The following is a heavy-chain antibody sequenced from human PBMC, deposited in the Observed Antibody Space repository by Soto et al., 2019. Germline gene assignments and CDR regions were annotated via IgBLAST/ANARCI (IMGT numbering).Heavy chain of an antibody. J-gene: IGHJ6*02. Sequence: QVQLQESDPGLVKPSQTLSLTCTVSGGSISSGGYYWSWIRQHPGKGLEWIGYIYYSGSTYYNPSLKSRVTISVDTSKNQFSLKLSSVTAADTAVYYCARDCGAAAGTGFSMDVWGQGTTVTVSS. V-gene: IGHV4-31*03. CDR3: ARDCGAAAGTGFSMDV. CDR1: GGSISSGGYY. CDR2: IYYSGST. D-gene: IGHD6-13*01.